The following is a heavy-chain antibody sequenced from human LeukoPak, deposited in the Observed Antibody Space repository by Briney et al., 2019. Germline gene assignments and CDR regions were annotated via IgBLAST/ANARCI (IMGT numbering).Heavy chain of an antibody. CDR3: TPGPVRSSES. CDR1: AFTFSSYA. CDR2: ISGSGGST. Sequence: AGSLRLSCAVSAFTFSSYAMSWVRQAPGKGLEWVSAISGSGGSTYYADSVKGRFTTSTDNYKNTLYLQMNSLRVEDTAVYYCTPGPVRSSESWGQGTLVTVSS. D-gene: IGHD3-22*01. J-gene: IGHJ5*02. V-gene: IGHV3-23*01.